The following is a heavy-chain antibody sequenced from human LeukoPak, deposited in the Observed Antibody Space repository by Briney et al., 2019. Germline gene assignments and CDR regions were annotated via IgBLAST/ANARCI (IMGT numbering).Heavy chain of an antibody. D-gene: IGHD6-19*01. CDR3: ARPVSGSSGRYYNY. CDR1: GGSFSGYY. CDR2: INHSGST. Sequence: SETLSLTCAVYGGSFSGYYWSWIRQPPGKGLEWIGEINHSGSTNYNPPLKSRVTISVDTSKNQFSLKLSSVTAADTAVYYCARPVSGSSGRYYNYWGQGTLVTVSS. V-gene: IGHV4-34*01. J-gene: IGHJ4*02.